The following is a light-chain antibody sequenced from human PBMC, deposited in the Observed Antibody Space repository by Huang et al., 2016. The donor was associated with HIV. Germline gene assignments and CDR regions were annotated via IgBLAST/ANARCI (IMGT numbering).Light chain of an antibody. V-gene: IGKV2-30*02. CDR3: MQGTHWPLT. CDR2: KVS. J-gene: IGKJ4*01. Sequence: DVVMTQSPLSLPVTLGQPASISCRSSQSLVHSDGNTYLNWFHQRPGQSPRRLIYKVSNRDSGVPDRFSGSGSGTDFTLKISRVEAEDVGGYYCMQGTHWPLTFGGGTKVEIK. CDR1: QSLVHSDGNTY.